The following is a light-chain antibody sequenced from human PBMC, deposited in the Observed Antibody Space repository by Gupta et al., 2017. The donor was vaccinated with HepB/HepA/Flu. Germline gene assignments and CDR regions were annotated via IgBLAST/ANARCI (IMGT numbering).Light chain of an antibody. J-gene: IGKJ2*01. CDR3: RQEDNLPST. CDR2: GVS. Sequence: SLSASIGDRVSITCQSSQEIRKFLNWFQHTPGRAPQLLIYGVSKLEEGVPSRFSGSGNGTYFTLTIDSPQPEDIGTYYCRQEDNLPSTFGQGTVLEI. V-gene: IGKV1-33*01. CDR1: QEIRKF.